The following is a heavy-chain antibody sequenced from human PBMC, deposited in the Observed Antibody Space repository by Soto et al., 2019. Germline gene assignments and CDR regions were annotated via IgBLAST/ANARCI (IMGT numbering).Heavy chain of an antibody. CDR3: ARDGSMVRERWFDP. J-gene: IGHJ5*02. V-gene: IGHV3-74*03. Sequence: EVQLVESGGGVVQPGGSLRLSCAASGFTFIGYWMHWVRQGPGKGLVWVSRINNDGSDTTYADSVKGRFTISRDNTKNMVYLEMNSLRADDTAVYYCARDGSMVRERWFDPWGLGTLVTVSS. CDR2: INNDGSDT. CDR1: GFTFIGYW. D-gene: IGHD3-10*01.